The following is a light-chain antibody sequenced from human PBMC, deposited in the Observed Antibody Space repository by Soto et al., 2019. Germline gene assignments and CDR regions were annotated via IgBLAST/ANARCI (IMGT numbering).Light chain of an antibody. CDR1: QGISNW. V-gene: IGKV1-5*01. CDR3: QHYNSYPLT. J-gene: IGKJ4*01. Sequence: DIQMTPSPSSVSASLGDRLTIXXRASQGISNWLAWYQQNPGKAPKIXIYDASSLESGVPSRFSGGGSGTEFTLSISSLQPDDFASYYCQHYNSYPLTFGGGTKVDIK. CDR2: DAS.